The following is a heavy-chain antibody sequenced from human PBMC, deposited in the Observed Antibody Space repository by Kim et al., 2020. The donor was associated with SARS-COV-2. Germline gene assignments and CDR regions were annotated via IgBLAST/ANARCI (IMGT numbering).Heavy chain of an antibody. CDR3: ARDRSRGYYGSGSLSGMDV. V-gene: IGHV1-69*04. J-gene: IGHJ6*02. Sequence: SVKVSCKASGGTFSSYTISWVRQAPGQGLEWMGRIIPILGIANYAQKFQGRVTITADKSTSTAYMELSSLRSEDTAVYYCARDRSRGYYGSGSLSGMDVWGQGTTVTVSS. CDR2: IIPILGIA. CDR1: GGTFSSYT. D-gene: IGHD3-10*01.